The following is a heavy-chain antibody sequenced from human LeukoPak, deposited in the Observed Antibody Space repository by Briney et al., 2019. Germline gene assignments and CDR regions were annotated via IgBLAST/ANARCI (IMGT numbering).Heavy chain of an antibody. D-gene: IGHD3-10*01. Sequence: PSETLSLTCTVSGGSISSSSYYWGWIRQPPGKGLEWIGSIYYSGSTYYNPSLKSRVTISVDTSKNQFSLKLSSVTAADTAVYYCARDYGRDYGSGRSAFDIWGQGTMVTVSS. CDR3: ARDYGRDYGSGRSAFDI. V-gene: IGHV4-39*07. CDR2: IYYSGST. CDR1: GGSISSSSYY. J-gene: IGHJ3*02.